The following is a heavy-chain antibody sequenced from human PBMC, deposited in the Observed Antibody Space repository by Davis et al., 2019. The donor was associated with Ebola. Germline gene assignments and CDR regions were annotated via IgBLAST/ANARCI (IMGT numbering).Heavy chain of an antibody. CDR3: ARGDDYDSSGFDY. CDR2: INHSGST. Sequence: SETLSLTCAVYGGSFSGYYWSWIRQPPGKGLEWIGEINHSGSTNYNPSLKSRVTISVDTSKNQFSLKLSSVTAADTAVYYCARGDDYDSSGFDYWGQGILVTVSS. CDR1: GGSFSGYY. D-gene: IGHD3-22*01. J-gene: IGHJ4*02. V-gene: IGHV4-34*01.